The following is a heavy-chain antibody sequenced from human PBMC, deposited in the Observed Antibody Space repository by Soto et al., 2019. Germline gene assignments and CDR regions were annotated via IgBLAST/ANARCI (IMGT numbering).Heavy chain of an antibody. V-gene: IGHV3-21*01. J-gene: IGHJ4*02. Sequence: EVQLVESGGGLVKPGGSLRLSCAASGFTFSSYSMNWVRQAPGKGLEWVSSISSSSSYIYYADSVKGRFTISRDNAKNSLYLQMNSLRAEDTAVYYCARDRGGYSYGYVDYWGQGTLVTVSS. CDR3: ARDRGGYSYGYVDY. CDR1: GFTFSSYS. D-gene: IGHD5-18*01. CDR2: ISSSSSYI.